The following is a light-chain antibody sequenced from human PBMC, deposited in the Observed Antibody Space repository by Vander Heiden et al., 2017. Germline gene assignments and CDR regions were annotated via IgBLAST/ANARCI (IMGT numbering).Light chain of an antibody. CDR1: QSVNNKY. J-gene: IGKJ2*01. Sequence: EILLTQSPGTLSVSPGESATLSCRASQSVNNKYLAWYQQKPSHAPRVLIYGASSRATGLPVRFSGSASGTDFTLTISRLEPEYFAVYSCQQYGSSPFTFGQGTKLDIK. CDR2: GAS. V-gene: IGKV3-20*01. CDR3: QQYGSSPFT.